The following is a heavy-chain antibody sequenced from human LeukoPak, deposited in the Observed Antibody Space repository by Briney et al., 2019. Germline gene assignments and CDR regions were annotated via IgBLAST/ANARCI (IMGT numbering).Heavy chain of an antibody. Sequence: ASVKVSCKASGYTFTSYGISWVRQAPGQGLEWMGWISAYNGNTNYAQKLQGRVTMTTDTSTSTAYMELRSLRSDDTAVYYCARRIPIMVRGVIRNRQSYGMDVWGQGTTVTVSS. D-gene: IGHD3-10*01. J-gene: IGHJ6*02. CDR3: ARRIPIMVRGVIRNRQSYGMDV. CDR2: ISAYNGNT. V-gene: IGHV1-18*01. CDR1: GYTFTSYG.